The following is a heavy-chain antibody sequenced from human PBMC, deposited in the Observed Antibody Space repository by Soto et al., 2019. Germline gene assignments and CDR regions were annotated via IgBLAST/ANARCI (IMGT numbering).Heavy chain of an antibody. CDR3: ARGAKGAGDWYFDL. J-gene: IGHJ2*01. Sequence: QVPVVQSEPEVKKPGASVKVSCKGSGYTFTRYGMSWVRQAPGQGLEWMGWISAYNDNTNYARKFQGRVTMTRDTSTSTASMELRSLRSDDTAVYYCARGAKGAGDWYFDLWGRGTLVTVSS. CDR1: GYTFTRYG. V-gene: IGHV1-18*01. D-gene: IGHD3-10*01. CDR2: ISAYNDNT.